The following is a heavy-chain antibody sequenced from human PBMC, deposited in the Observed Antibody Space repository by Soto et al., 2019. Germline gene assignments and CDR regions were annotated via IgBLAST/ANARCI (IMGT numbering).Heavy chain of an antibody. J-gene: IGHJ4*02. CDR3: TTTRIVVVVAASARNFDY. V-gene: IGHV3-15*01. D-gene: IGHD2-15*01. CDR1: GFTFSNAW. CDR2: IKSKTDGGTT. Sequence: EVQLVESGGGLVKPGGSLRLSCAASGFTFSNAWMSWVRQAPGKGLEWVGRIKSKTDGGTTDYAAPVKGRFTISGDDSKNTLYLQMNSLKTEDTAVYYCTTTRIVVVVAASARNFDYWGQGTLVTVSS.